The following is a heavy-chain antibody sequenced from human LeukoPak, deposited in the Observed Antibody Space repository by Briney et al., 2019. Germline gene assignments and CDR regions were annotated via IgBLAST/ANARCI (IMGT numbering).Heavy chain of an antibody. CDR1: GFTFSNYN. Sequence: GGSLRLSRAASGFTFSNYNMNWVRQAPGKGLEWVSSIIISSSYIYYADSVKGRFTISRDNAKNSLYLQMNSLRAEDTAVYYCARGLVGATTTGLDYWGQGTLVTVSS. D-gene: IGHD1-26*01. J-gene: IGHJ4*02. V-gene: IGHV3-21*01. CDR2: IIISSSYI. CDR3: ARGLVGATTTGLDY.